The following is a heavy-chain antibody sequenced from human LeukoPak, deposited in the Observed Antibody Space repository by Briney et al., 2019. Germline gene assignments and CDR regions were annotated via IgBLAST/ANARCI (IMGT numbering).Heavy chain of an antibody. CDR3: ARGDQGYSYSHGFDY. D-gene: IGHD5-18*01. CDR1: GGSFSGYY. Sequence: SETLSLTCAVYGGSFSGYYWSWIRQPPGKGLEWIGEINHSGSTNYNPSLKSRVTISVDTSKNQFSLKLSSVTAADTAVYYCARGDQGYSYSHGFDYWGQGTLVTVSS. V-gene: IGHV4-34*01. J-gene: IGHJ4*02. CDR2: INHSGST.